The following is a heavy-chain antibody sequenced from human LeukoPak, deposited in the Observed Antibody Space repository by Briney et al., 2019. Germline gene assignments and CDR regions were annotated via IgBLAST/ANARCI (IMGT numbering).Heavy chain of an antibody. D-gene: IGHD3-22*01. CDR1: GFAFSSYW. CDR3: ARSTRLFRQYDY. Sequence: PGGSLRLSCAASGFAFSSYWMPWVRQAPGKGLVWVSRINSDGSSTSYADSVKGRFTISRDNAKNTLYLQMNSLRAEDTAVYYCARSTRLFRQYDYWGQGTLVTVSS. CDR2: INSDGSST. V-gene: IGHV3-74*01. J-gene: IGHJ4*02.